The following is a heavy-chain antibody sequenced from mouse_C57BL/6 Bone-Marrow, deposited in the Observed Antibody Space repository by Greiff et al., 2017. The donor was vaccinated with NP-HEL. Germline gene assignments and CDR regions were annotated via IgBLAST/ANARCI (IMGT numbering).Heavy chain of an antibody. CDR3: ARYYYGLAY. CDR1: GYTFTSYG. V-gene: IGHV1-81*01. D-gene: IGHD2-1*01. J-gene: IGHJ3*01. CDR2: IYPRSGNT. Sequence: QVQLKESGAELARPGASVKLSCKASGYTFTSYGISWVKQRTGQGLEWIGEIYPRSGNTYYNEKFKGKATLTADKSSSTAYMELRSLTSEDSAVYFCARYYYGLAYWGQGTLVTVSA.